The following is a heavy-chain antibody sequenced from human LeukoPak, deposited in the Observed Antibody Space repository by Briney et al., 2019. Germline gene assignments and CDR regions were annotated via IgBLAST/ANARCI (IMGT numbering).Heavy chain of an antibody. CDR2: ITTSSSYI. CDR1: GFTFSRSN. V-gene: IGHV3-21*01. Sequence: GGSLRLSCAASGFTFSRSNMNWVRQAPGKGLEWVSSITTSSSYIYYADSVKGRFTISRDNAKNSLYLQMDSLRGEGTAVYYCATGGVHYYDSSADYWGQGTLVTVSS. D-gene: IGHD3-22*01. J-gene: IGHJ4*02. CDR3: ATGGVHYYDSSADY.